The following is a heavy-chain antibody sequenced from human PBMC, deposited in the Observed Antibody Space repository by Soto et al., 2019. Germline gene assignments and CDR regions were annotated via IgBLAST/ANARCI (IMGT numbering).Heavy chain of an antibody. CDR1: GYTFTSYG. CDR3: ARAAYYYESSGYYPGDY. D-gene: IGHD3-22*01. Sequence: VASVKVSCKASGYTFTSYGISWVRQAPGQGLEWMGGFDAEDGETIDAQKFQGRVTFTRDTSASTVYMEVSSLRSEDTAVYYCARAAYYYESSGYYPGDYWGQGTLVTVSS. V-gene: IGHV1-18*01. J-gene: IGHJ4*02. CDR2: FDAEDGET.